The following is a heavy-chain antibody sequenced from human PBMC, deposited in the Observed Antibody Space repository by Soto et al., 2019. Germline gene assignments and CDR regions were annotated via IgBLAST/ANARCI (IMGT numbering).Heavy chain of an antibody. CDR3: AREDTAMVNYYYYYGMDV. V-gene: IGHV3-7*03. J-gene: IGHJ6*02. CDR2: IKQDGSEK. D-gene: IGHD5-18*01. CDR1: GFTFSSYW. Sequence: HPGGSLRLSCAASGFTFSSYWMSWVRQAPGKGLEWVANIKQDGSEKYYVDSVKGRFTISRDNAKNSLYLQMNSLRAEDTAVYYCAREDTAMVNYYYYYGMDVWGQGTTVTVSS.